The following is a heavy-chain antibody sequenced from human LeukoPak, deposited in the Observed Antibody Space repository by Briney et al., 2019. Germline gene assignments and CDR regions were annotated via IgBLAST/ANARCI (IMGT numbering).Heavy chain of an antibody. CDR1: GGSISSYY. CDR3: AKLAQWLVRGWFDP. CDR2: IYTSGST. V-gene: IGHV4-4*07. J-gene: IGHJ5*02. D-gene: IGHD6-19*01. Sequence: PSETLSLTCTVSGGSISSYYWSWIRQPAGKGLEWIGRIYTSGSTNYNPSLKSRVTMSVDTSKNQFSLKLSSVTAADTAVYYCAKLAQWLVRGWFDPWGQGTLVTVSS.